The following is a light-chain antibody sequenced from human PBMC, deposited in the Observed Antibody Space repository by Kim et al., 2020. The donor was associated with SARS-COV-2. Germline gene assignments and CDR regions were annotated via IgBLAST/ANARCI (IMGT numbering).Light chain of an antibody. CDR1: QSVSNSY. Sequence: SPGERATLSCRASQSVSNSYVAWYQQKPGQAPRLLIYAVSRRATGIPDRFSGSGSGTDFTLTISRLEPEDFAVYYCQQYGSSPPYTFGQGTKLEI. V-gene: IGKV3-20*01. J-gene: IGKJ2*01. CDR3: QQYGSSPPYT. CDR2: AVS.